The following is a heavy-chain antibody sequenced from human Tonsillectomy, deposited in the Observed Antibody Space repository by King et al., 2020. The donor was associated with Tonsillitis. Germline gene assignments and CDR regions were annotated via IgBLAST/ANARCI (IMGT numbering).Heavy chain of an antibody. CDR2: IYHSGST. Sequence: QLQESGSGLVKPSQTLSLTCAVSGGSISSCGYSWSWIRQPPGKSLEWIGYIYHSGSTYYNPSLKSRVTISVDRSKNQFSLKLSSVTAADTAVYYCARGPHCSGGSCYSNWFDPWGQGTLVTVSS. CDR3: ARGPHCSGGSCYSNWFDP. V-gene: IGHV4-30-2*01. CDR1: GGSISSCGYS. D-gene: IGHD2-15*01. J-gene: IGHJ5*02.